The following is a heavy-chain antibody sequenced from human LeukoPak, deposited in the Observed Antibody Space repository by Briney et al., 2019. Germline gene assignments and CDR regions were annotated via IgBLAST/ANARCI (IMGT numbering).Heavy chain of an antibody. D-gene: IGHD3-22*01. J-gene: IGHJ4*02. CDR1: GFTFSNYA. CDR2: ISGSGGTA. V-gene: IGHV3-23*01. Sequence: GGSLRLSCAASGFTFSNYAMTWVRQAPGKGLEWVSTISGSGGTAYYADSVKGRFTISRDNSKNTLYLQMNSLRAEDTAVYYCAKKGYYDGSGYYMYYFDHWGQGTLVTVSS. CDR3: AKKGYYDGSGYYMYYFDH.